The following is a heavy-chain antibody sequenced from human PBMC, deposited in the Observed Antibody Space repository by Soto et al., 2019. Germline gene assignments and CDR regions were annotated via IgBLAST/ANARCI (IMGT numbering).Heavy chain of an antibody. Sequence: QVQLVQSGAEVKKPGSSVNVSCKTSGGTFGNSAVTWVRQAPGQGLEWLGGIVPMFGTANYAQKFQGRVTIPADESTITAYMELNSLKTDDPAVYYCARDGDPQSAFWSGPLGGGRFDPWGQGTLVTVSS. V-gene: IGHV1-69*12. CDR3: ARDGDPQSAFWSGPLGGGRFDP. D-gene: IGHD3-3*01. J-gene: IGHJ5*02. CDR1: GGTFGNSA. CDR2: IVPMFGTA.